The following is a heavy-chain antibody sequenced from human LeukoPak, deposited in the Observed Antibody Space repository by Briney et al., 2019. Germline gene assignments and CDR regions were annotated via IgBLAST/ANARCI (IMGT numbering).Heavy chain of an antibody. CDR3: ARMGVDDY. Sequence: KPGGSLRLSCTASGFTFSNFWMGWVRQAPGKGLEWVSSISSSSSYIYYADSVKGRFTISRDNAKNSLYLQMNSLRAEDTAVYYCARMGVDDYWGQGTLVTVSS. CDR1: GFTFSNFW. V-gene: IGHV3-21*01. CDR2: ISSSSSYI. D-gene: IGHD3-16*01. J-gene: IGHJ4*02.